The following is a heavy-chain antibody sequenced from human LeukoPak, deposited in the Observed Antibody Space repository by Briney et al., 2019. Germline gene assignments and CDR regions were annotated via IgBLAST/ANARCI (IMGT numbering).Heavy chain of an antibody. CDR1: GFTFSSYA. J-gene: IGHJ3*02. CDR2: ISGSGGST. CDR3: AKDALYCSGGSCYLDAFDI. V-gene: IGHV3-23*01. D-gene: IGHD2-15*01. Sequence: SGGSLRLSCAASGFTFSSYAMSWVRQAPGKGLEWGSAISGSGGSTYYADSVKGRFTISRDNSKNTLYLQMNSLRAEDTAVYYCAKDALYCSGGSCYLDAFDIWGQGTMVTVSS.